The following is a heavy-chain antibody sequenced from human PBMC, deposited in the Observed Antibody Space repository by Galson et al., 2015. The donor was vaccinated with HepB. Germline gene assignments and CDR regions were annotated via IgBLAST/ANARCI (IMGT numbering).Heavy chain of an antibody. CDR1: GFTFDDYA. CDR2: ISWNSGSI. J-gene: IGHJ2*01. Sequence: SLRLSCAASGFTFDDYAMHWVRQAPGKGLEWVSGISWNSGSIGYADSVKGRFTISRGNAKNSLYLQMNSLRAEDTALYYCAKGLLVPAAMGPTSWYFDLWGRGTLVTVSS. V-gene: IGHV3-9*01. D-gene: IGHD2-2*01. CDR3: AKGLLVPAAMGPTSWYFDL.